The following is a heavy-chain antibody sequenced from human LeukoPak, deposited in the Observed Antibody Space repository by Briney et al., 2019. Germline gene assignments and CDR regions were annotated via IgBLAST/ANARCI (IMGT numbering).Heavy chain of an antibody. CDR3: AKDKVAVAGPFDY. CDR1: GFTVSSNY. CDR2: ISSSGGST. V-gene: IGHV3-23*01. Sequence: PGGSLRLSCAASGFTVSSNYMSWVRQAPGKGLEWVSGISSSGGSTYYADSVKGRFTISRDNSKNTLYVQMNSLRAEDTAVYFCAKDKVAVAGPFDYWGQGTLVTVSS. D-gene: IGHD6-19*01. J-gene: IGHJ4*02.